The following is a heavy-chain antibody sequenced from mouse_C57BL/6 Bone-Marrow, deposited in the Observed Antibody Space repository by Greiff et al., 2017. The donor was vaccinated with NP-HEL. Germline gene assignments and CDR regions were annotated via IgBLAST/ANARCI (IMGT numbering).Heavy chain of an antibody. CDR3: AREMDDVYYHYFDY. V-gene: IGHV1-81*01. CDR1: GYTFTSYG. J-gene: IGHJ2*01. CDR2: IYPRSGNT. Sequence: VQLQQSGAELARPGASVKLSCKASGYTFTSYGISWVKQRTGQGLEWIGEIYPRSGNTYYNEKFKGKATLTADKSSSTAYMELRSLTSEDSAVYFCAREMDDVYYHYFDYWGQGTTLTVSS. D-gene: IGHD2-3*01.